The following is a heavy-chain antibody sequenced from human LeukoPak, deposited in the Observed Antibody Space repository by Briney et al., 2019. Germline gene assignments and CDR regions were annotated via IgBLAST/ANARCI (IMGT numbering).Heavy chain of an antibody. V-gene: IGHV4-59*01. J-gene: IGHJ4*02. CDR2: IYYSGST. CDR3: ARDSRGSYLGY. Sequence: SETLSLTCTVSGGSISSYYWSRIRQPPGKGLEWIGYIYYSGSTNYNPSLKSRVTISVDTSKDQFSLKLSSVTAADTAVYYCARDSRGSYLGYWGQGTLVTVSS. CDR1: GGSISSYY. D-gene: IGHD1-26*01.